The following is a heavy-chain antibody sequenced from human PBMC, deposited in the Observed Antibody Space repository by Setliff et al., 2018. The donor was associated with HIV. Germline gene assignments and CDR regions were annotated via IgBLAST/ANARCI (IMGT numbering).Heavy chain of an antibody. D-gene: IGHD2-15*01. V-gene: IGHV3-13*01. Sequence: GGSLRLSCAASGLTFSSYDMHWVRQAAGKGLEWVSGIGRGGDTYYLGSVKGRLTISRDNAKNTLYLQMNSLAAEDTAVYYCARDRGYPDSFNIWGQGTTVTVSS. J-gene: IGHJ3*02. CDR2: IGRGGDT. CDR3: ARDRGYPDSFNI. CDR1: GLTFSSYD.